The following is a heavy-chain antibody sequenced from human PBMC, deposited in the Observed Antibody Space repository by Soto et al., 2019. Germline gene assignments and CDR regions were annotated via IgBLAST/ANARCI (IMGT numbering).Heavy chain of an antibody. CDR1: GFTFSSYA. Sequence: QVQLVESGGGVVQPGRSLRLSCAASGFTFSSYAMHWVRQAPGKGLEWEAVISYDGSNKYYADSVKGRFTISRDNSKNTLYLQMNSLRAEDTAVYYCARFAMGSGSYYDFDYWGQGTLVTVSS. D-gene: IGHD1-26*01. J-gene: IGHJ4*02. CDR3: ARFAMGSGSYYDFDY. V-gene: IGHV3-30-3*01. CDR2: ISYDGSNK.